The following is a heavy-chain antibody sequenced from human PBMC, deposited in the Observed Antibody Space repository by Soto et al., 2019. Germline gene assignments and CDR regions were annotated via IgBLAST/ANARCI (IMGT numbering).Heavy chain of an antibody. CDR2: ISSSSSYI. D-gene: IGHD2-2*02. CDR1: GFTFRSYS. V-gene: IGHV3-21*01. J-gene: IGHJ4*02. Sequence: GESLKISCAASGFTFRSYSMNWVRQAPVKGLEWVSSISSSSSYIYYADSVKGRFTISRDNAKNSLYLQMNSLRAEDTAVYYCARDPPRGVVPAAISGDYWGQGTLVTVSS. CDR3: ARDPPRGVVPAAISGDY.